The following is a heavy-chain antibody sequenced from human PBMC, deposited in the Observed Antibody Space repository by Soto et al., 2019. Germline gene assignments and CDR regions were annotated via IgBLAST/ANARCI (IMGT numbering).Heavy chain of an antibody. CDR3: AREESAVLRFLEWASYYGMDV. V-gene: IGHV1-46*01. Sequence: GASVKVSCKASGYTFTSYYMHWVRQAPGQGLEWMGIINPSGGSTSYAQKFQGRVTMTRDTSTSTVYMELSSLRSEDTAVYYCAREESAVLRFLEWASYYGMDVWGQGTTVTVSS. CDR2: INPSGGST. CDR1: GYTFTSYY. D-gene: IGHD3-3*01. J-gene: IGHJ6*02.